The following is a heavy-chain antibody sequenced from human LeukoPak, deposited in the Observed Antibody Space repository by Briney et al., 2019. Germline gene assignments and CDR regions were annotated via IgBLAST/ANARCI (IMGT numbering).Heavy chain of an antibody. CDR1: GFTFSSCG. Sequence: GGSLRLSCAASGFTFSSCGMHWVRQAPGKGLEWVAVVSYDGGRKHYQDSVNGRFTISRDNSKNTLNLQMNSLRAEDTAVYYCARVFGSPAYYFDYGAQGTLATVSS. V-gene: IGHV3-30*03. J-gene: IGHJ4*02. D-gene: IGHD3-10*01. CDR3: ARVFGSPAYYFDY. CDR2: VSYDGGRK.